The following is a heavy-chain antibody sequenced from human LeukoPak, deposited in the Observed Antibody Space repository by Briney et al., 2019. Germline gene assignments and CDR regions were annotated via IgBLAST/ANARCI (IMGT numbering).Heavy chain of an antibody. Sequence: ASVKVSCKASGYTFNSHGISWVRQAPGQGLEWMGWISVYNGKTNYAQNLQGRVTITTDTSTSTAYMDLRSLRSDDTAVYYCARDQDTAMGNFDYWGQGTLVTVSS. V-gene: IGHV1-18*01. J-gene: IGHJ4*02. CDR2: ISVYNGKT. D-gene: IGHD5-18*01. CDR3: ARDQDTAMGNFDY. CDR1: GYTFNSHG.